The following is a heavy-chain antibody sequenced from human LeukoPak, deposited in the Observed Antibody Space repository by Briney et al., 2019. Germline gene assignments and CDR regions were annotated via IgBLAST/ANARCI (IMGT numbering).Heavy chain of an antibody. V-gene: IGHV1-3*01. D-gene: IGHD2-15*01. CDR1: GHTFTSYA. Sequence: ASVKVSCKASGHTFTSYAMHWVRQAPGQRLEWMGWINAGNGNTKYSQKFQGRVTITRDTSASTAYMELSSLRSEDTAVYYCARVVCSGGSCYALDYWGQGTLVTVSS. CDR3: ARVVCSGGSCYALDY. CDR2: INAGNGNT. J-gene: IGHJ4*02.